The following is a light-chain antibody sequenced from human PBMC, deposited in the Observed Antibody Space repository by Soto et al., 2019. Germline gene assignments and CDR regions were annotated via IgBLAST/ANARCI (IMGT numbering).Light chain of an antibody. CDR3: HQYDNWPQP. Sequence: EIVMTQSPATLSVSPWERATLYCRASQTVGRNLAWYQQKPGQAPRLLIFHASTRATGIPARFSGSGSGTEFTLTISSLQSEDFAVYYCHQYDNWPQPFGQGTKVDIK. J-gene: IGKJ1*01. CDR2: HAS. V-gene: IGKV3-15*01. CDR1: QTVGRN.